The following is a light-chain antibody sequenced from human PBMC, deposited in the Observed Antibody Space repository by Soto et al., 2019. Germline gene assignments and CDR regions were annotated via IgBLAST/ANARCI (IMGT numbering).Light chain of an antibody. CDR2: GAS. CDR3: QQYGSSRT. J-gene: IGKJ1*01. V-gene: IGKV3-20*01. Sequence: EIVLTQSPGTLSLSPGERATLSCRASQSVSSSYLAWYQQKPGQAPRLLIYGASSRATGIPDRFSGRGSGTDFTLTISSLEPEDFAVYYCQQYGSSRTFGQGTKVEI. CDR1: QSVSSSY.